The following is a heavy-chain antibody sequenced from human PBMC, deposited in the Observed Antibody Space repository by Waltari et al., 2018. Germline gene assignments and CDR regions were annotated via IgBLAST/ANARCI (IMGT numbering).Heavy chain of an antibody. Sequence: QVQLAQSGGGMVQPGRSLTLSCAASGFTFSNYAMPWVREAPGKGLEWVAGILYDGSNKYYADSVKGRLTISRDNSKNTLYLQMNSLRAEDTAVYYCAKDGMPYLWGQGTLVTVS. V-gene: IGHV3-30*18. J-gene: IGHJ5*02. CDR3: AKDGMPYL. CDR1: GFTFSNYA. D-gene: IGHD2-2*01. CDR2: ILYDGSNK.